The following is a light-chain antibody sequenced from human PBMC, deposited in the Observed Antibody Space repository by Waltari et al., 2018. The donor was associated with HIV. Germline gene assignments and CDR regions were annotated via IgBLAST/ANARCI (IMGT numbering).Light chain of an antibody. J-gene: IGKJ1*01. CDR1: QSVSDSY. V-gene: IGKV3-20*01. CDR3: QQFAGSVWT. Sequence: EIVLTQSPGTLSLSPGERATLYCRASQSVSDSYLVWYQQKPGQAPRLLSYGASNRATGIPDRFSGSGSGTDFTLTISRLDPEDFAVYYCQQFAGSVWTFGQGTRVEIK. CDR2: GAS.